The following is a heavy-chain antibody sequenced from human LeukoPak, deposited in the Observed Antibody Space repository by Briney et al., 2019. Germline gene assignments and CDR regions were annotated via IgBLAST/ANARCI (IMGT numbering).Heavy chain of an antibody. CDR1: GSTFSNSI. Sequence: GESLKISCKGSGSTFSNSIIGWVRQVPGKGLEWMGIIYPGDSETRYSPSFQGQVTISADKSISTAYLQWSSLRASDTAMYYCARVPAASAMRGDYWGQGTLVTVSS. CDR2: IYPGDSET. V-gene: IGHV5-51*01. J-gene: IGHJ4*02. D-gene: IGHD2-2*01. CDR3: ARVPAASAMRGDY.